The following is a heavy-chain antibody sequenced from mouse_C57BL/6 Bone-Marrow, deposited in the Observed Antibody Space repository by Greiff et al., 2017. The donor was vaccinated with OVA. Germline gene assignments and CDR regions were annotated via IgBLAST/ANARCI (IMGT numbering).Heavy chain of an antibody. V-gene: IGHV1-50*01. CDR1: SYTFTSYW. CDR2: IDPSDSYT. J-gene: IGHJ2*01. Sequence: QVQLQQPGAELVKPGASVKLSCKASSYTFTSYWMQWVKQRPGQGLEWIGEIDPSDSYTNYNQKFKGKATLTVDTSSSTAYMQLSILTSEDSEVYYCARITPVPDWGQGTTLTVSS. CDR3: ARITPVPD. D-gene: IGHD1-1*01.